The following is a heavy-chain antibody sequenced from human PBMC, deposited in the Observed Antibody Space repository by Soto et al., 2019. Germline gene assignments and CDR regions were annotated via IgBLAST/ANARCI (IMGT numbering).Heavy chain of an antibody. Sequence: VQLLESGGGLVQPGMSLRLSCAASGFTFGKSAMTWVRHTPGQGLQYVSSITDSGKSTYYTDCVRGRFIISRASSKNRLVLQMTSLRAEDTAVYFCAKAVLDRGVDSWGQGTLVTVSS. CDR3: AKAVLDRGVDS. CDR2: ITDSGKST. J-gene: IGHJ4*02. V-gene: IGHV3-23*01. CDR1: GFTFGKSA.